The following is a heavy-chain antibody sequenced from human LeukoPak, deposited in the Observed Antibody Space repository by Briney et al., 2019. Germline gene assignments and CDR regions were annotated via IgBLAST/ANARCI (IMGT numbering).Heavy chain of an antibody. CDR1: GGSISSYY. V-gene: IGHV4-59*01. D-gene: IGHD4-17*01. J-gene: IGHJ3*02. CDR2: IYYSGST. CDR3: ARFSWYGDYDDHVAAFDI. Sequence: SETLSLTCTVSGGSISSYYWSWIRQPPGKGLEWIGYIYYSGSTNYNPSLKSRVTISVDTSKNQFSLKLSSVTAADTAVYYCARFSWYGDYDDHVAAFDIWGQGTMVTVSS.